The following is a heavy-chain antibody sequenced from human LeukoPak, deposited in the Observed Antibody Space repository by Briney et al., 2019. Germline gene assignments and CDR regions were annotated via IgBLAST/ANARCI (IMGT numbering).Heavy chain of an antibody. CDR2: ISAYNGNT. J-gene: IGHJ6*03. CDR1: GYTSNNYG. CDR3: ARDKGAVRGSLYYYYYMDV. D-gene: IGHD3-10*01. Sequence: GASVKVSCKASGYTSNNYGISWVRQAPGQGLEWMGWISAYNGNTNYAQKLQGRVTMTTDTSTSTAYMELRSLRSDDTAVYYCARDKGAVRGSLYYYYYMDVWGKGTTVTISS. V-gene: IGHV1-18*01.